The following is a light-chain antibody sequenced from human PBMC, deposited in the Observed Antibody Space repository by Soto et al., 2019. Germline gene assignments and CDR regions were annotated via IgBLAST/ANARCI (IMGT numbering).Light chain of an antibody. CDR1: QSVSSSY. V-gene: IGKV3-20*01. CDR3: QQFGTSTATYT. J-gene: IGKJ2*01. CDR2: GTS. Sequence: EIVLTQSPGTLSLSPGERATLSCRATQSVSSSYLAWYQQKPRQAPRLLISGTSTMATGIPDRFSGSGSETDFTLTISRLEPEDSAVYYCQQFGTSTATYTFGQGTKLEI.